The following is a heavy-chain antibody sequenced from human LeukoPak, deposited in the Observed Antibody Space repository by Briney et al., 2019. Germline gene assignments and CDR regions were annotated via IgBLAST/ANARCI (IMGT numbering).Heavy chain of an antibody. Sequence: ASVKVSCKASGYTFTGHYMHWVRQAPGQGLEWMGWINPNSGGTNYAQKFQGRVTMTRDTSISTAYMELSRLRSDDTAVYYCARTTYGDYEVELDYWGQGTLVTVSS. J-gene: IGHJ4*02. D-gene: IGHD4-17*01. CDR3: ARTTYGDYEVELDY. V-gene: IGHV1-2*02. CDR1: GYTFTGHY. CDR2: INPNSGGT.